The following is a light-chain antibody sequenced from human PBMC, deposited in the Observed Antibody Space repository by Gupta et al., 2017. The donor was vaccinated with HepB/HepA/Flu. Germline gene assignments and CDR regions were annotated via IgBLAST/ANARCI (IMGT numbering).Light chain of an antibody. CDR3: CSYAGTSVGV. CDR1: SSDVGTYNL. J-gene: IGLJ1*01. Sequence: QSALTQPASVSGSPGQSITISCTGTSSDVGTYNLVSWYQQHPGKAPKLMICEVSKRPSGVSDRFSGSKSGNTASLTISGLQAEDEADFYCCSYAGTSVGVFGTGTKVTVL. V-gene: IGLV2-23*02. CDR2: EVS.